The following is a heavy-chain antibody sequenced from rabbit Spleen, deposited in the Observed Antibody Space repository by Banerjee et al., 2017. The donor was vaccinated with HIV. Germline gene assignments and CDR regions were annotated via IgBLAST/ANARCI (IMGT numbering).Heavy chain of an antibody. CDR1: GVSFSDNSY. Sequence: QSLEEAGGDLVKPGASLTLTCIASGVSFSDNSYMCWVRQAPGKGLEWIACIDIGSSGFTYFASWAKGRFTISKTSSTTVTLQMTSLTAADTATYFCARDTSTSFSSYGMDLWGPGTLVTVS. CDR2: IDIGSSGFT. V-gene: IGHV1S40*01. J-gene: IGHJ6*01. CDR3: ARDTSTSFSSYGMDL. D-gene: IGHD1-1*01.